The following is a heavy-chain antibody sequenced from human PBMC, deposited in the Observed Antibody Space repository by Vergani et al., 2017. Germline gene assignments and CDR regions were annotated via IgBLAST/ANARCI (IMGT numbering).Heavy chain of an antibody. CDR2: INHSGST. Sequence: VQLVESGGGLVQPGGSLRLSCAASGFTFSSYWMSWVRQAPGKGLEWIGEINHSGSTNYNPSLKSRVTISVDTSKNQFSLKLSSVTAADTAVYYCASFNGGNSGFDNWGEGSLATVSS. CDR3: ASFNGGNSGFDN. CDR1: GFTFSSYW. D-gene: IGHD4-23*01. J-gene: IGHJ4*02. V-gene: IGHV4-34*01.